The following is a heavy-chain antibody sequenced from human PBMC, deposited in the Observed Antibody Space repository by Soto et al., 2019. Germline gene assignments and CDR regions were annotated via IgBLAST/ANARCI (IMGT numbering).Heavy chain of an antibody. CDR2: INPNGGAT. CDR3: ARGISGTYTALDF. V-gene: IGHV1-46*01. D-gene: IGHD1-26*01. J-gene: IGHJ4*02. Sequence: QVHLVQSGAEVKKPGASVKLSCKASGYRFTTYYLHWVRQAPGQGLEWMGMINPNGGATTYAQRCQGRVTMTTDTSTSTVYMELSTLRFDDTAVYYCARGISGTYTALDFWGQGALVTVSS. CDR1: GYRFTTYY.